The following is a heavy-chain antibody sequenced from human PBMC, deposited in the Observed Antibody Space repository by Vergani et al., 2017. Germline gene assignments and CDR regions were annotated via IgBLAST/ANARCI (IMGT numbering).Heavy chain of an antibody. D-gene: IGHD3-16*02. J-gene: IGHJ4*02. CDR1: GYTFTSYG. V-gene: IGHV1-18*04. CDR2: ISAYNGNT. CDR3: ARVHYDYVWGSYRADY. Sequence: QVQLVQSGAEVKKPGASVKVSCKASGYTFTSYGISWVRQAPGQGLEWMGWISAYNGNTNYAQKFQGRVTMTRNTSISTAYMELSSLRSADTAVYYCARVHYDYVWGSYRADYWGQGTLVTVSS.